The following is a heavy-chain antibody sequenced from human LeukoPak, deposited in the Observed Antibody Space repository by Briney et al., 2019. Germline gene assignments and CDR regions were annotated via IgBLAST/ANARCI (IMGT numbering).Heavy chain of an antibody. CDR2: MNPNNGNT. Sequence: ASVKVSCKASGYTFTSYDINWVRQATGQGLEWMGWMNPNNGNTGYAQKFQGRVTITRNTSTSTAYMELSSLRSEDTAVYYCARGGGGEHYFDYWGQGTLVTVSS. J-gene: IGHJ4*02. V-gene: IGHV1-8*03. CDR3: ARGGGGEHYFDY. D-gene: IGHD3-10*01. CDR1: GYTFTSYD.